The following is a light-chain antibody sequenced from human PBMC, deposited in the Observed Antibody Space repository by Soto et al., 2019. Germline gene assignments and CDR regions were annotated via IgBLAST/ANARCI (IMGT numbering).Light chain of an antibody. CDR3: RSYTSSSTPYVV. CDR2: EVS. J-gene: IGLJ2*01. CDR1: SSDVGGYNY. Sequence: QSVLTQPASVSGSPGQSITISCTGTSSDVGGYNYVSWYQQHPGKAPKLMIYEVSNRPSGVSNRFSGSKSGNTASLTISGLQAEDEADYYCRSYTSSSTPYVVFGGGTKLTVL. V-gene: IGLV2-14*01.